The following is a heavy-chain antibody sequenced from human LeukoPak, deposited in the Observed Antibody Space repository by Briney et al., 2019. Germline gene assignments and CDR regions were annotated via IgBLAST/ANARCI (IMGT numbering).Heavy chain of an antibody. CDR1: GGTFSSYA. Sequence: ASVKVSCKASGGTFSSYAISWVRQAPGQGLEWMGGIIPIFGTANYAQKFQGRVRITTDESTSTAYMELSSLRSEDTAVYYCARIQYYYDSSGYYLEYWGQGTLVTVSS. J-gene: IGHJ4*02. V-gene: IGHV1-69*05. D-gene: IGHD3-22*01. CDR2: IIPIFGTA. CDR3: ARIQYYYDSSGYYLEY.